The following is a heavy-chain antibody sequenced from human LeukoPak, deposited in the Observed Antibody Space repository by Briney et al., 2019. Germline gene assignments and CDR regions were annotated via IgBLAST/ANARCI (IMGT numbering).Heavy chain of an antibody. Sequence: ASVKVSCKASGGTFSSYAISWVRQAPGQGLEWMGGIIPIFGTANYAQKFQGRVTITTDESTSTAYMELSSLRSEDTAVYYCARVPEWTYAFDIWGQGTMVTVSS. CDR3: ARVPEWTYAFDI. J-gene: IGHJ3*02. CDR1: GGTFSSYA. D-gene: IGHD3-3*01. V-gene: IGHV1-69*05. CDR2: IIPIFGTA.